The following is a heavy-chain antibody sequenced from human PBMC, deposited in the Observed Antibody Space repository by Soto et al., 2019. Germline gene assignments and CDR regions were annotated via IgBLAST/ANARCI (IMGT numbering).Heavy chain of an antibody. J-gene: IGHJ3*02. Sequence: SETLSLTCTVSDGSISNGGYYWSWIRQHQGKGLEGIGYIYYSGSTYYNPSLKSRVTISVDTSKNQFSLKLSSVTAADTAVYYCARVPPPTRITMIVVADDAFDIWGQGTMVTVSS. CDR2: IYYSGST. D-gene: IGHD3-22*01. CDR1: DGSISNGGYY. V-gene: IGHV4-31*03. CDR3: ARVPPPTRITMIVVADDAFDI.